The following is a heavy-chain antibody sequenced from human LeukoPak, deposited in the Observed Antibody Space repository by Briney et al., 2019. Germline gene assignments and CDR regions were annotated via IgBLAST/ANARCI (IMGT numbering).Heavy chain of an antibody. CDR2: IIPIFGTA. D-gene: IGHD2-21*01. V-gene: IGHV1-69*06. J-gene: IGHJ6*03. CDR3: ARVRPPHSPYYYYMDV. Sequence: SVKVSCKASGGTFSSYAISWVRQAPGQGLEWMGGIIPIFGTANYAQKFQGRVTITADKSTSTAYMELSSLRSEDTAVYYCARVRPPHSPYYYYMDVWGKGTTVTVSS. CDR1: GGTFSSYA.